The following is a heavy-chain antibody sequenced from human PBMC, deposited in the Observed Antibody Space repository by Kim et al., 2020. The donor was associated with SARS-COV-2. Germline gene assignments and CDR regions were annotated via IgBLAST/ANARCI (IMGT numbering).Heavy chain of an antibody. Sequence: GGSLRLSCAASGFTFSTYDMSWVRQSPGKGLEWVSAISGSGGSGITGGSESTYYADSVEGRFTISRDNSKNTFYMQMDSLRVEDTAVYYCAKVLGNIWGGKYEYYGLDVWGQGTTVTVSS. V-gene: IGHV3-23*01. CDR1: GFTFSTYD. J-gene: IGHJ6*02. CDR2: ISGSGGSGITGGSEST. D-gene: IGHD3-3*01. CDR3: AKVLGNIWGGKYEYYGLDV.